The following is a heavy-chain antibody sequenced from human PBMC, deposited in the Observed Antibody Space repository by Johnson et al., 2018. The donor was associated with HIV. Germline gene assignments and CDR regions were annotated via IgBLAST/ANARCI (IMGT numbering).Heavy chain of an antibody. D-gene: IGHD4-11*01. Sequence: VQLVESGGGVVQPGRSLRLSCAASGFTFSSYGVHWVRQAPGKGLEWVGRIRSKTDGGTTEYAAPVKGRFTISRDDSKNTLYLQMNSLKTEDTAVYYCSTDVTDTVTTYYNAFDVWGQGTMVTVSS. V-gene: IGHV3-15*01. J-gene: IGHJ3*01. CDR1: GFTFSSYG. CDR2: IRSKTDGGTT. CDR3: STDVTDTVTTYYNAFDV.